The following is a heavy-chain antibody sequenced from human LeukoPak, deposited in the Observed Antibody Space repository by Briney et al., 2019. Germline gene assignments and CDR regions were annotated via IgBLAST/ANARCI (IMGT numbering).Heavy chain of an antibody. CDR1: GFTFSNAW. V-gene: IGHV3-15*01. J-gene: IGHJ4*02. Sequence: GGSLRLSCAASGFTFSNAWMSWVRQAPGKGLEWVGRIKSKIDGGTTDYAAPVKGRFTISRDDSKNTLYLQMNSLKTEDTAVYYCTTSYGPGSYYKAYWGQGTLVTVSS. CDR3: TTSYGPGSYYKAY. D-gene: IGHD3-10*01. CDR2: IKSKIDGGTT.